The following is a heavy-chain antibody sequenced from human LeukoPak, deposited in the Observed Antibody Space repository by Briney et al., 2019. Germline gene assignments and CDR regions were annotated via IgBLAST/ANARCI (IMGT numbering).Heavy chain of an antibody. J-gene: IGHJ4*02. CDR1: GGSISSSNW. Sequence: SGTLSLTCAVSGGSISSSNWWSWVRQPPGKGLEWIGEIYHSGSTNYNPSLKSRVTISEDKSKNQFSLKLSSVTAADTAVYYCASILGYCSSTSCYKEDYWGQGTLVTVSS. CDR3: ASILGYCSSTSCYKEDY. CDR2: IYHSGST. D-gene: IGHD2-2*02. V-gene: IGHV4-4*02.